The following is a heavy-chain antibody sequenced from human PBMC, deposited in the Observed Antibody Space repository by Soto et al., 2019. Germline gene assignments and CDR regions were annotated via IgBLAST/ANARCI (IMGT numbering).Heavy chain of an antibody. Sequence: ESGGGVVQPGTSLRLSCAASGFTFSSYAMHWVRQAPGKGLEWVAVISYDGRNKYYADSVKGRFTISRDNSKNTLYLQMNSLRAEDTAVYYCASAPTTVVTPYYFDYWGQGTLVTVSS. CDR2: ISYDGRNK. CDR1: GFTFSSYA. V-gene: IGHV3-30*04. J-gene: IGHJ4*02. CDR3: ASAPTTVVTPYYFDY. D-gene: IGHD4-17*01.